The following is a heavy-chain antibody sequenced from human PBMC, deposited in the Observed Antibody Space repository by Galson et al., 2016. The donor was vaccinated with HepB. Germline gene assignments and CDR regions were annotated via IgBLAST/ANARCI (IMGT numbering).Heavy chain of an antibody. D-gene: IGHD3-10*01. V-gene: IGHV2-5*01. CDR1: GFSLNIDGEG. CDR2: VYWNDDK. CDR3: AHIGLRFGDLLLDY. J-gene: IGHJ4*02. Sequence: LVKPTQTLTLTCTFSGFSLNIDGEGVGWIRQPPGKALEWLALVYWNDDKRYSPSLKTRLTITKDASKKQVFLKMTNMDPADTATYYCAHIGLRFGDLLLDYWGQGARVTVSS.